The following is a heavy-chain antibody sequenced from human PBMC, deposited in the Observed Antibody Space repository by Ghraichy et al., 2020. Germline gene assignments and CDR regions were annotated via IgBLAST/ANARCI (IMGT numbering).Heavy chain of an antibody. CDR1: GFTFSSYA. CDR2: ISGSGGST. V-gene: IGHV3-23*01. Sequence: GGSLRLSCAASGFTFSSYAMSWVRQAPGKGLEWVSAISGSGGSTYYADSVKGRFTISRDNSKNTLYLQMNSLRAEDTAVYYCAKWLTYYYDSSGYYYVNHYYYYYGMDVWGQGTTVTVSS. D-gene: IGHD3-22*01. CDR3: AKWLTYYYDSSGYYYVNHYYYYYGMDV. J-gene: IGHJ6*02.